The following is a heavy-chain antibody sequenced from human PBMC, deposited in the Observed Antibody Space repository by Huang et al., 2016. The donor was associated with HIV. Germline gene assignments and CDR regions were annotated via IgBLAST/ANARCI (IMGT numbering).Heavy chain of an antibody. CDR2: VNPNSGHT. D-gene: IGHD2-8*01. CDR3: ARRVGTKICSDGVCYRRWCLDL. Sequence: QLQLEQSGAEVKKPGASVKVSCQASGYTFTDDDIYWERQAPGQGLGGVVWVNPNSGHTCFEQDLQGRVAMSREPSINTAYVELRNLGSDDRALYYCARRVGTKICSDGVCYRRWCLDLWGRGTLVTVSS. J-gene: IGHJ2*01. CDR1: GYTFTDDD. V-gene: IGHV1-8*01.